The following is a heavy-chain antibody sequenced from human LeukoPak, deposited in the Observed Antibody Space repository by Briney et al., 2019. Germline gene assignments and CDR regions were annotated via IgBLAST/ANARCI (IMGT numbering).Heavy chain of an antibody. CDR1: GGTFSSYA. CDR2: IIPILGIA. CDR3: ARDPLRDYYGSSGYFSRGAFDI. Sequence: ASVKVSCKASGGTFSSYAISWVRQAPGQGLEWMGRIIPILGIANYAQKFQGRVTITADKSTSTAYMELSSLRSEDTAVYYCARDPLRDYYGSSGYFSRGAFDIWGQGTMVTVSS. V-gene: IGHV1-69*04. D-gene: IGHD3-22*01. J-gene: IGHJ3*02.